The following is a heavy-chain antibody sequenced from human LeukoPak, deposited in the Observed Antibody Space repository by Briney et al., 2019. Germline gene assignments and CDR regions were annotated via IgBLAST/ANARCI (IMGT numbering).Heavy chain of an antibody. CDR3: ARDIYDYVWGSYRYPYYYYGMDV. J-gene: IGHJ6*02. V-gene: IGHV3-21*01. CDR2: ISSSSSYI. D-gene: IGHD3-16*02. CDR1: GFTFSSYW. Sequence: GGSLRLSCAASGFTFSSYWMHWVRQAPGKGLEWVSSISSSSSYIYYADSVKGRFTISRDNAKNSLYLQMNSLRAEDTAVYYCARDIYDYVWGSYRYPYYYYGMDVWGQGTTVTVSS.